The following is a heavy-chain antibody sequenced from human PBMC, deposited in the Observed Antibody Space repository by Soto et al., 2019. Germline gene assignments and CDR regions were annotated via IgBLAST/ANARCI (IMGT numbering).Heavy chain of an antibody. D-gene: IGHD3-3*02. V-gene: IGHV1-3*01. Sequence: QAQLVQSGAEMKKPGASVKVSCKATGYTFSAYTMNWVRQAPGQRLEWMGWINAGSGNTKYSQNFQGRVSITRDTYASTVYMELTGLTSEDTAVYYCARDTETLGPRANDALDIWGQGTMVTVSS. CDR3: ARDTETLGPRANDALDI. CDR1: GYTFSAYT. CDR2: INAGSGNT. J-gene: IGHJ3*02.